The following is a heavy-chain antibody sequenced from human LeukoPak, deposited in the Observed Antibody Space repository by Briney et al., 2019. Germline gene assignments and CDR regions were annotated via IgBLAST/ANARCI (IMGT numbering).Heavy chain of an antibody. CDR1: GASMSGQH. J-gene: IGHJ4*02. D-gene: IGHD1-20*01. V-gene: IGHV4-59*08. CDR2: IHYDGRT. Sequence: SETLSLTCTVSGASMSGQHWSWIRQAPGKGLEWIAWIHYDGRTNYNPSLKSRLSLSVDTSTNQFSLSLNSVTAADTAVYFCERHINGGTHPLDNWGPGIRVIVSP. CDR3: ERHINGGTHPLDN.